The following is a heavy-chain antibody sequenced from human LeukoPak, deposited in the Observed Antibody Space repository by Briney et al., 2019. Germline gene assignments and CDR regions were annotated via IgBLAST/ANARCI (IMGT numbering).Heavy chain of an antibody. J-gene: IGHJ4*02. D-gene: IGHD4-17*01. V-gene: IGHV3-30-3*01. CDR3: ARWGKDGDLI. CDR2: ISYDGSNK. CDR1: GFTFSSYA. Sequence: PGGSLRLSCAASGFTFSSYAMHWVRQAPGKGLEWVAVISYDGSNKYYADSVKGRFTISRDNSKNTLYLQMNSLRAEDTAVYYCARWGKDGDLIWGQGTLVTVSS.